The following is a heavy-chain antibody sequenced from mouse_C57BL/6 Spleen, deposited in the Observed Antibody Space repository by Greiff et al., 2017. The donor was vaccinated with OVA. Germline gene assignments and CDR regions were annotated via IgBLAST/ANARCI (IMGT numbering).Heavy chain of an antibody. J-gene: IGHJ4*01. D-gene: IGHD2-5*01. CDR1: GFTFSSYA. CDR3: ARDPLYSNYAMDY. Sequence: EVQLVESGGGLVKPGGSLKLSCAASGFTFSSYAMSWVRQTPEKRLEWVATISDGGSYTYYPDNVKGRFTISRDNAKNNLYLQMLHLKSEDTAMYYCARDPLYSNYAMDYWGQGTSVTVSS. CDR2: ISDGGSYT. V-gene: IGHV5-4*01.